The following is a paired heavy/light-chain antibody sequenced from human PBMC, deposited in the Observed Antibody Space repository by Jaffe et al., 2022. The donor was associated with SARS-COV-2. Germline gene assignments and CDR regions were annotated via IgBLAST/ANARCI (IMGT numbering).Light chain of an antibody. Sequence: EIVMTQSPATLSVSPGERATLSCRASQRVSSNLAWYQQKSGQAPRLLIYGASTRATGIPARFSGSGSGTEFTLTISSLQSEDFAVYYCQQYNNWPLTFGGGTNVEIK. J-gene: IGKJ4*01. CDR3: QQYNNWPLT. CDR2: GAS. V-gene: IGKV3-15*01. CDR1: QRVSSN.
Heavy chain of an antibody. CDR2: ISASNGDT. D-gene: IGHD3-10*01. J-gene: IGHJ4*02. CDR1: GYTFTSYG. Sequence: QLQLVQSGAEVKKPGASVKVSCKASGYTFTSYGISWVRQAPGQGLEWMGWISASNGDTNYAQNLQGRVTMTTDTSTNTAYMELRSLRSDDTAVFYCVRDDYGSLSGRPGGYWGQGTLVTVSS. CDR3: VRDDYGSLSGRPGGY. V-gene: IGHV1-18*01.